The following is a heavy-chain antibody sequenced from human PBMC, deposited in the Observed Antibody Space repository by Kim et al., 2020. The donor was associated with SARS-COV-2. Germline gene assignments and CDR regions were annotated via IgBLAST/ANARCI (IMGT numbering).Heavy chain of an antibody. Sequence: SETLSLTCAVYGGSFSGYYWSWIRQPPGKGLEWIGEINHSGSTNYNPSLKSRVTISVDTSKNQFSLKLSSVTAADTAVYYCARSPPMYSSGWYGNYFDYWGQGTLVTVSS. CDR1: GGSFSGYY. CDR3: ARSPPMYSSGWYGNYFDY. D-gene: IGHD6-19*01. J-gene: IGHJ4*02. V-gene: IGHV4-34*01. CDR2: INHSGST.